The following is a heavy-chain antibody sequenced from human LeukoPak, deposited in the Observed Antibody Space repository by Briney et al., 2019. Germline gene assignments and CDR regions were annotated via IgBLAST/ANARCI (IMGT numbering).Heavy chain of an antibody. CDR3: AKRGVVIRVILVGFHKEAYYFDS. J-gene: IGHJ4*02. V-gene: IGHV3-23*01. Sequence: GGSLRLSCVASGFMFSDYAMSWVRQAPGKGLEWVSSISSSGGTTFYADSVKGRFTISRDLFKNTLYLQMNSLRVEDTAVYFCAKRGVVIRVILVGFHKEAYYFDSWGQGALVTVSS. CDR1: GFMFSDYA. D-gene: IGHD3-22*01. CDR2: ISSSGGTT.